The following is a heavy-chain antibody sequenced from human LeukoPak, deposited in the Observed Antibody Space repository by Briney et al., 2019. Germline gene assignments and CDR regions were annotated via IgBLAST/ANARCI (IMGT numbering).Heavy chain of an antibody. Sequence: GESLKISCKASGYSFTNYWIGWVRQMPGKGLEWMGLIYPGDSDTRYSPSFRGQVTISADKSITTAYLQWSSLKASDTAIYYCARPSPYTRGWYPGVDYWGQGTLVTVSS. CDR2: IYPGDSDT. V-gene: IGHV5-51*01. CDR1: GYSFTNYW. CDR3: ARPSPYTRGWYPGVDY. J-gene: IGHJ4*02. D-gene: IGHD6-19*01.